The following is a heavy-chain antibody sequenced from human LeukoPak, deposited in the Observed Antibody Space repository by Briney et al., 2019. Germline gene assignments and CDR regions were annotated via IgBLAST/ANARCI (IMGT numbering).Heavy chain of an antibody. D-gene: IGHD1-26*01. CDR3: ARDLGSYYGAFDI. CDR2: IIPIFGTA. CDR1: GGTFSSYA. J-gene: IGHJ3*02. V-gene: IGHV1-69*13. Sequence: ASVKVSCKASGGTFSSYAISWVRQAPGQGLEWMGGIIPIFGTANYAQKFQGRVTITADESTSTAYMELSSLRSEDTAVYYCARDLGSYYGAFDIWGQGTMVTVSS.